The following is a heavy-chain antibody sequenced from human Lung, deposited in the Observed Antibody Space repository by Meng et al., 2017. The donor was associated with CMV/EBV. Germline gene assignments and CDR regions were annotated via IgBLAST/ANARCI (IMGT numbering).Heavy chain of an antibody. V-gene: IGHV3-23*01. J-gene: IGHJ5*02. Sequence: GESXKISCAASGITFSNYAMSWVRQAPGKGLEWVSALSGSGGATYYAESGKGRFTISRENSKSTVYLQMKSLRAEDTDVYNCARNPGGRPNWFDPWGQGPLVTVSS. CDR2: LSGSGGAT. CDR1: GITFSNYA. D-gene: IGHD4-23*01. CDR3: ARNPGGRPNWFDP.